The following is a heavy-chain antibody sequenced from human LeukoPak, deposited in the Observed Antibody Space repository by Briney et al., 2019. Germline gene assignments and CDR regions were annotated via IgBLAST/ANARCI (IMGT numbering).Heavy chain of an antibody. CDR2: IYSGGGT. CDR1: GFTVSSNH. CDR3: ARKYCSGGSCYWVDDY. J-gene: IGHJ4*02. V-gene: IGHV3-53*01. Sequence: PGGSLRLSCAASGFTVSSNHMSWVRQAPGKGLEWVSLIYSGGGTYYADSVKGRFTISRDDSKTTLSLQMNSLRAEDTAVYYCARKYCSGGSCYWVDDYWGQGTLVTVSS. D-gene: IGHD2-15*01.